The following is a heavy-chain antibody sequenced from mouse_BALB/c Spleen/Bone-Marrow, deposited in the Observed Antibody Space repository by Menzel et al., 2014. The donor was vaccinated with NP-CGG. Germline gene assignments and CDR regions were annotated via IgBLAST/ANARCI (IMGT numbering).Heavy chain of an antibody. CDR1: GFTFSYYA. D-gene: IGHD3-1*01. J-gene: IGHJ4*01. CDR3: ARDRGDY. CDR2: ISSGGSYT. V-gene: IGHV5-9-4*01. Sequence: VHVKQSGGGLVKPGGSLKLSCAASGFTFSYYAMSWVRQSPEKRLEWVAEISSGGSYTYYPDTVTGRFTISRDNAKNTLYLEMSSLRSEDTAMYYCARDRGDYWGQGTSVTVSS.